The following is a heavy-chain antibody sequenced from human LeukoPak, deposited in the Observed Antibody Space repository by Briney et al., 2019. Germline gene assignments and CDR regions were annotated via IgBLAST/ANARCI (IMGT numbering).Heavy chain of an antibody. J-gene: IGHJ4*02. Sequence: PSQTLSLTCTVSGGSISSGGYYWSWIRQPPGKGLEWIGYIYHSGSTYYNPSLKSRVTISVDRSKNQFSLKLSSVTAADTAVYYCARAPRELELQALFDYWGQGTLVTVSS. CDR1: GGSISSGGYY. CDR2: IYHSGST. CDR3: ARAPRELELQALFDY. D-gene: IGHD1-7*01. V-gene: IGHV4-30-2*01.